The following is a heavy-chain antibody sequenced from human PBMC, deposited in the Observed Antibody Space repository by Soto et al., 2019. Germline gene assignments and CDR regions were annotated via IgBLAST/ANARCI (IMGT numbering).Heavy chain of an antibody. Sequence: SETLSLTCAVSGGSISSGGYSWSWIRQPPGKGLEWIGYIYHSGSTYYNPSLKSRVTISVDRSKNQFSLKLSSVTAADTAVYYCARGSSGSINGGLDYWGQGTLVTVSS. D-gene: IGHD3-22*01. V-gene: IGHV4-30-2*01. CDR1: GGSISSGGYS. CDR2: IYHSGST. CDR3: ARGSSGSINGGLDY. J-gene: IGHJ4*02.